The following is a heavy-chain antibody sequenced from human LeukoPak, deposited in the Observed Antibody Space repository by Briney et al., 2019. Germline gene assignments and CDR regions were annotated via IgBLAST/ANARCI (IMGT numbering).Heavy chain of an antibody. D-gene: IGHD1-26*01. V-gene: IGHV3-15*01. Sequence: GGSLRLSCAASGFTFSNAWMSWVRQAPGKGLEWVGRIKRKSDGGTTDYAAPVKGRFTISRDDSKNTLYLHMISLKTEDTAVFYCATLWGGGSFYYFDYWGQGTLVTVSS. CDR1: GFTFSNAW. CDR2: IKRKSDGGTT. J-gene: IGHJ4*02. CDR3: ATLWGGGSFYYFDY.